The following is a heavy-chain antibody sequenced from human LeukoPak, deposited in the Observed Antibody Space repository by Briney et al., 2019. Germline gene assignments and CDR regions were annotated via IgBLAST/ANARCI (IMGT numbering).Heavy chain of an antibody. CDR3: ARDVPHNWFDT. J-gene: IGHJ5*02. CDR1: GITFGNNW. Sequence: GGSLRLSCAASGITFGNNWMHWVRQAPGKGLVWISLIKCDGGDAIYADSVKGRFTVSRDNAKNTLYLQMNSLRAEDTAVYYCARDVPHNWFDTWGQGTLVTVSS. CDR2: IKCDGGDA. V-gene: IGHV3-74*01.